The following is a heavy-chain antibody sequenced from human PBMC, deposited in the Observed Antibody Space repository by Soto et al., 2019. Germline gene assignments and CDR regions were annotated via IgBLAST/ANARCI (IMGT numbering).Heavy chain of an antibody. CDR1: GGSVSSGNYY. V-gene: IGHV4-61*01. CDR2: FYYTGSI. J-gene: IGHJ4*02. CDR3: ARSMFYSDGINYSPFEY. Sequence: QVQLQESGPGLVKPSETLSLTCTVSGGSVSSGNYYCSWIRQPPGKGLEWIGYFYYTGSINYNPSLKSRVTIFIDASKNQFSLRLSSVTAADTAVYYCARSMFYSDGINYSPFEYWGQGTLVTASS. D-gene: IGHD3-22*01.